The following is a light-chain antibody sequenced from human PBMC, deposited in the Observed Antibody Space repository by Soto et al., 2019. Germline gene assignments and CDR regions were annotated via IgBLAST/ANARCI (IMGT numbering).Light chain of an antibody. CDR2: DTS. J-gene: IGKJ5*01. CDR1: ESVSSN. Sequence: VMTQSPATLSVSPGERATLSCRASESVSSNLAWYQQRPGQAPRLLIYDTSIRATGIPARFSGSGSGTDFTLTISSLGPEDFAVYYCQQRNSWPPTFTVGQGTRLEIK. V-gene: IGKV3-11*01. CDR3: QQRNSWPPTFT.